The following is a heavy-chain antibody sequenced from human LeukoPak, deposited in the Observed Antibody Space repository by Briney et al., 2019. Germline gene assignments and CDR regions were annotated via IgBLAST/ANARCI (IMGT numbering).Heavy chain of an antibody. CDR2: IYSSGST. J-gene: IGHJ3*02. V-gene: IGHV4-39*01. CDR1: GGSISSGTYY. CDR3: ARRPPALGAFDI. Sequence: KPSETLSLTCSVSGGSISSGTYYWGWIRQSPGKGLEWIGSIYSSGSTYNNPSLKSRVTISADTSKNQFSLQLSSVTAADTAIYYCARRPPALGAFDIWGHGKMVTVSS.